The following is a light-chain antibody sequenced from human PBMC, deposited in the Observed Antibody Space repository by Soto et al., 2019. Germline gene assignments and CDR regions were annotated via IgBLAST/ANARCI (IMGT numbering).Light chain of an antibody. Sequence: QSLLTQPASVSGSPGQSIAISCTGSSSDVGGYNYVSWYQQHPGKAPKLMIKDVTDRPSGVPDRFSASKSGNTASLTISGLQAEDEADYYCSSYTSSNTEVFGTGTKVTVL. V-gene: IGLV2-14*03. CDR2: DVT. J-gene: IGLJ1*01. CDR3: SSYTSSNTEV. CDR1: SSDVGGYNY.